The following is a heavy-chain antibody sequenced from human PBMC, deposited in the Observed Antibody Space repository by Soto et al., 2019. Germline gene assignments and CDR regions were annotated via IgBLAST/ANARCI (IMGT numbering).Heavy chain of an antibody. V-gene: IGHV4-31*03. D-gene: IGHD6-19*01. CDR3: ARGKMAASQGWKLYFDY. Sequence: SETLSLTCTVSGGSISISDHYWNWIRQHPGKGLEWIGYIYYSGSTYYNPSLESRITISVDTSKNQFSLKLSSVSAADTAVYYCARGKMAASQGWKLYFDYWGRGTMVTVYS. CDR1: GGSISISDHY. CDR2: IYYSGST. J-gene: IGHJ4*02.